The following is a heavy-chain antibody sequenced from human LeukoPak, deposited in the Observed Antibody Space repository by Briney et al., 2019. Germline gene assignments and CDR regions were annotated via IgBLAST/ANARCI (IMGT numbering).Heavy chain of an antibody. J-gene: IGHJ4*02. CDR3: AKSPLSGSSFDY. CDR1: GFTFSSYG. CDR2: ISGSGGST. V-gene: IGHV3-23*01. D-gene: IGHD1-26*01. Sequence: GGSLRLSCAASGFTFSSYGMSWVRQAPGKGLEWVSRISGSGGSTYYADSVKGRFSISRDNSKNTLYLQMNSLRAEDTAVYYCAKSPLSGSSFDYWGQGTLVTVSP.